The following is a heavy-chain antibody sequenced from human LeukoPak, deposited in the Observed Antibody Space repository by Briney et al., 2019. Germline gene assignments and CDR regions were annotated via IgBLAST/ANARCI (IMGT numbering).Heavy chain of an antibody. D-gene: IGHD3-10*01. CDR2: ISFEGSAK. V-gene: IGHV3-30*19. Sequence: GRSLRLSCAASGFTFSSYALHWVRQAPGKGLDWVALISFEGSAKYYADSVKGRFTISRDNFTNTLYLQMNSLRAEDTAVYYCARDGYYGSGGSLDVWGQGTTVTVSS. CDR1: GFTFSSYA. J-gene: IGHJ6*02. CDR3: ARDGYYGSGGSLDV.